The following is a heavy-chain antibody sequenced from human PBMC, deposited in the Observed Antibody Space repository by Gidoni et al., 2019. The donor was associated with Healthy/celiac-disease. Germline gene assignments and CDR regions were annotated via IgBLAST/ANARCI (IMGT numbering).Heavy chain of an antibody. CDR2: IYYSGST. Sequence: QLQLQESGPGLVKPSETLSLTCTVSGGSISSSSYYWGWIRQPPGKGLEWIGSIYYSGSTYYNPSLKSRGTISVDTSKNQFSLKLSSVTAADTAVYYCARGATTGTGDNWFDPWGQGTLVTVSS. CDR3: ARGATTGTGDNWFDP. D-gene: IGHD1-26*01. CDR1: GGSISSSSYY. J-gene: IGHJ5*02. V-gene: IGHV4-39*01.